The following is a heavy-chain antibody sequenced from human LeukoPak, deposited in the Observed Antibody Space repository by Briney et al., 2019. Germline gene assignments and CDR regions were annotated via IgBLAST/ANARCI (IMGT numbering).Heavy chain of an antibody. CDR1: GGSFSGYY. CDR3: ARGTKVVPVNY. CDR2: INHSGST. V-gene: IGHV4-34*01. D-gene: IGHD2-2*01. J-gene: IGHJ4*02. Sequence: KPSETLSLTCAVYGGSFSGYYWSWIRQPPGKGLEWIGEINHSGSTNYNPSLKSRVTISDTSKNQFSLKLSSVTAADTAVYYCARGTKVVPVNYWGQGTLVTVSS.